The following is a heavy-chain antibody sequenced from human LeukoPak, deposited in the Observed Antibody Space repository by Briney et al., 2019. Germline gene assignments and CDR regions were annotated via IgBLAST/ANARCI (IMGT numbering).Heavy chain of an antibody. Sequence: PGGSLRLSCAASGFTFSSNSMSWVRQAPGKGLEWVSAINYSGDATYYVDSVKGRFTISRDNSKNTLYLQMNSLRAEDTAIYYCAKGYCSGGNCYQYFDYWGQGTLATVAS. D-gene: IGHD2-15*01. J-gene: IGHJ4*02. CDR2: INYSGDAT. CDR3: AKGYCSGGNCYQYFDY. CDR1: GFTFSSNS. V-gene: IGHV3-23*01.